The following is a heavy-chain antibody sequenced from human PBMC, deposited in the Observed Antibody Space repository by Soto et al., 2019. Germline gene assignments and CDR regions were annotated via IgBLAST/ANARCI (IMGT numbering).Heavy chain of an antibody. V-gene: IGHV3-7*01. Sequence: EVQLVESGGGLVQPGGSLRLSCAGSGFNFKDYWMTWVRQAPGKGLEWLANIGEDGGISNYVDSVKGRFTISRDNVKKSLDLQINSLRAEDTAVYYCARDRNYHLSGYYDAFDVWGQGTVVTVSS. CDR1: GFNFKDYW. D-gene: IGHD3-9*01. J-gene: IGHJ3*01. CDR2: IGEDGGIS. CDR3: ARDRNYHLSGYYDAFDV.